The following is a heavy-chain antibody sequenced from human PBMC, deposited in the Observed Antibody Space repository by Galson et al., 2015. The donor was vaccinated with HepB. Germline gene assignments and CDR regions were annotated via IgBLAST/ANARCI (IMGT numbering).Heavy chain of an antibody. CDR1: GFTFSSYA. CDR2: ISGSGGST. CDR3: AKLIVVVPAAPIGPFDY. D-gene: IGHD2-2*01. Sequence: SLRLSCAASGFTFSSYAMSWVRQAPGKGLEWVSAISGSGGSTYYADSVKGRFTISRDNSKNTLYLQMNSLRAEDTAVYYCAKLIVVVPAAPIGPFDYWGQGTLVTVSS. V-gene: IGHV3-23*01. J-gene: IGHJ4*02.